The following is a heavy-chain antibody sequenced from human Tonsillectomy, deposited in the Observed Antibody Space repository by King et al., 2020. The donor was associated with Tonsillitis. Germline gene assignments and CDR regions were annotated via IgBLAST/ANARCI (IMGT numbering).Heavy chain of an antibody. D-gene: IGHD6-13*01. CDR3: ASGSSGYSSSWYPPGDAFAI. J-gene: IGHJ3*02. V-gene: IGHV3-33*08. Sequence: VQLVESGGGVVQPGRSLRLSCVASGFTFSSYCMHWVRQAPGKGLEGVAVIWYDGSNLYYADSVRGRFTNSRDNSKNTLSLQMNSLRAEDTAVYYCASGSSGYSSSWYPPGDAFAIWGQGTMVTVSS. CDR2: IWYDGSNL. CDR1: GFTFSSYC.